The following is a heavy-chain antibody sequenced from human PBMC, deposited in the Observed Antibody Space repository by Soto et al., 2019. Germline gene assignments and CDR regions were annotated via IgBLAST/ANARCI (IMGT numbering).Heavy chain of an antibody. V-gene: IGHV4-61*01. CDR3: ARGNDFWSGYYYFDY. Sequence: PSETLSLPCTVSGGSVSSGSYYWSWIRQPPGKGLEWIGYIYYSGSTNYNPSLKSRVTISVDTSKNQFSLKLSSVTAADTAVYYCARGNDFWSGYYYFDYWGQGTLVTVSS. J-gene: IGHJ4*02. D-gene: IGHD3-3*01. CDR2: IYYSGST. CDR1: GGSVSSGSYY.